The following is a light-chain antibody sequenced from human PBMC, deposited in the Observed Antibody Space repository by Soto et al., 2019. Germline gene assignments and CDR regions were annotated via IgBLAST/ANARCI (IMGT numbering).Light chain of an antibody. CDR3: CSYAGSYTPHVV. Sequence: QSALTQPRSVSGSPGQSVTISCTGTSSDVGGYNYVSWYQQHPGKAPKLMIYDVSKRPSGVPDRFSGSKSGNTASLTISGLQAEDEADSYCCSYAGSYTPHVVFGGGTKLTVL. CDR1: SSDVGGYNY. CDR2: DVS. J-gene: IGLJ2*01. V-gene: IGLV2-11*01.